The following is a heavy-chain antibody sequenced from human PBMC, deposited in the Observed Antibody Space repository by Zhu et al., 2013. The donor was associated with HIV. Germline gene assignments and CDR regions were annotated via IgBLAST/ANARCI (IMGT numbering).Heavy chain of an antibody. V-gene: IGHV4-59*08. CDR1: GGPINSYF. CDR3: ARRDPYNGKSLDH. CDR2: IHDSGVT. D-gene: IGHD2-8*01. J-gene: IGHJ4*02. Sequence: QVQLQESGPRLVKPADTLSLTCSVSGGPINSYFWTWIRQSPANGLEWMGYIHDSGVTSYNPVLKSRIVISLDTSKKEFSLNLTSVTAADTAFYYCARRDPYNGKSLDHWGQGVLVTVSS.